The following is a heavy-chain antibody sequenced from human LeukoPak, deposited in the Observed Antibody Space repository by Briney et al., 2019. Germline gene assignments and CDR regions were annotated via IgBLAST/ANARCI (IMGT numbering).Heavy chain of an antibody. J-gene: IGHJ4*02. V-gene: IGHV3-30*04. CDR1: GFTFSSYA. Sequence: GGSLGLSFAAPGFTFSSYAMHRVRPAPGKGREGGAVILYDGSNKYYADSVKGRFTISRDNSKNTLYLQMNSLRAEDTAVYYCARDYYDILTGPPGFPGSNGGFDYWGQGTLVTVSS. CDR2: ILYDGSNK. CDR3: ARDYYDILTGPPGFPGSNGGFDY. D-gene: IGHD3-9*01.